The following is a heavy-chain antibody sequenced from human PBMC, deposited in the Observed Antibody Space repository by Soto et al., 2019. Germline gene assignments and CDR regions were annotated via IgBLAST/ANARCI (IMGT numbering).Heavy chain of an antibody. CDR2: INGDGTVT. CDR1: GFTFSSYW. J-gene: IGHJ3*02. V-gene: IGHV3-74*01. CDR3: TRGRRYSGSEAFDI. Sequence: EVQLVESGGALVQPGGSLRVSCEASGFTFSSYWMHWVRRAPGKGLVWVVRINGDGTVTTDANSVKGRFTISRDNAKNTLYLQMDSLRAEDTAMYYCTRGRRYSGSEAFDIWGQGTVVTVSS. D-gene: IGHD1-26*01.